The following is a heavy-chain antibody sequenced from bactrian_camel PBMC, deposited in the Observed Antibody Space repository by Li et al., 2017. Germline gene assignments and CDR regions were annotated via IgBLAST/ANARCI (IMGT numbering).Heavy chain of an antibody. Sequence: QVQLVESGGGSVQAGGSLRLSCAFDAYTPANVRMAWFRQAPGKEREGVASLASDGSSIYANSLKGRFSISKDNATSTLYLQMNSLKPEDSGMYYCAAEGPYYCAGGNWIGDRGYTYWGRGTQVTVS. CDR1: AYTPANVR. D-gene: IGHD1*01. CDR3: AAEGPYYCAGGNWIGDRGYTY. CDR2: LASDGSS. J-gene: IGHJ4*01. V-gene: IGHV3S53*01.